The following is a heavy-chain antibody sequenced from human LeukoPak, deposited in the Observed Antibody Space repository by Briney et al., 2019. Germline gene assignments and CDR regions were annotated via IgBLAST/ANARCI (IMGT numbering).Heavy chain of an antibody. CDR3: ARARRYFGYCSGGIRYGHFDY. D-gene: IGHD2-15*01. V-gene: IGHV3-7*01. CDR1: GFTFSSYW. Sequence: PGGSLRLSCAASGFTFSSYWMSWLRQAPGQGLEWVANIKQDGSEKYYVDPVKGPFTISRDNGKNSLYLQMNRRSGEDTAVYYCARARRYFGYCSGGIRYGHFDYWGQGTLVTVSS. CDR2: IKQDGSEK. J-gene: IGHJ4*02.